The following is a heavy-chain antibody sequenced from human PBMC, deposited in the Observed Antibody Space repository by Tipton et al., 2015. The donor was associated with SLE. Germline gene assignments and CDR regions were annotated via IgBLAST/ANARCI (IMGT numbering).Heavy chain of an antibody. CDR3: AKAMYSSSFYFDY. CDR2: ISWNSGSI. J-gene: IGHJ4*02. V-gene: IGHV3-9*01. D-gene: IGHD6-13*01. Sequence: VQLVQSGGGLVQPGRSLRLSCAASGFTFDDYAMHWVRQAPGKGLEWVSGISWNSGSIGYADSVKGRFTISRDNAKNSLYLQMNSLRAEDTALYYCAKAMYSSSFYFDYWGQGTLVTVSS. CDR1: GFTFDDYA.